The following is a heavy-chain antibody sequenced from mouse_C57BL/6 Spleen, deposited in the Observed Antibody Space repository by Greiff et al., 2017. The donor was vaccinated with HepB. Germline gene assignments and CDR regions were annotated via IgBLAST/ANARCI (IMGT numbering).Heavy chain of an antibody. Sequence: VQLQESGPELVKPGASVKISCKASGYAFSSSWMNWVEQRPGKGLEWIGRNYTGDGDTNYNGKFKGKATLTADKTSSTAYMQLSSLTSEDSAVYFCASSTLMDYWGQGTSVTVSS. D-gene: IGHD2-1*01. CDR3: ASSTLMDY. CDR1: GYAFSSSW. CDR2: NYTGDGDT. J-gene: IGHJ4*01. V-gene: IGHV1-82*01.